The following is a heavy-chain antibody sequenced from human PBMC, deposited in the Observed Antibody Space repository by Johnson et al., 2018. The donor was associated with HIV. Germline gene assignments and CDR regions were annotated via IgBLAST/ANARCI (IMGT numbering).Heavy chain of an antibody. J-gene: IGHJ3*02. CDR1: GFTFTNAW. CDR2: IKSKTDGGTT. V-gene: IGHV3-15*01. Sequence: VQLVESGGGLVKPGGSLRLSCAASGFTFTNAWMTWVRQAPGKGLEWVGRIKSKTDGGTTDYAAPVKGRFTIPRDDSKNTLYMQMNSLKTEDTAVYYCSRAVYLMTAFDIWGQGTVVTVSS. CDR3: SRAVYLMTAFDI. D-gene: IGHD5-24*01.